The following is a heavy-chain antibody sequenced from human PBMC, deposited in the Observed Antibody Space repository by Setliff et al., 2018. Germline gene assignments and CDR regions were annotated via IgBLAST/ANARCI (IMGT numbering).Heavy chain of an antibody. D-gene: IGHD2-2*01. CDR3: ARGGSPDCSTAGCRYGDYVY. CDR1: GYTFTNYY. Sequence: ASVKVSCKASGYTFTNYYINWVRQAPGQGLEWMGIINPRAGTTSYAQKLQGRVTMTRDTSTNTVYMELSSLRSEDTAVYYCARGGSPDCSTAGCRYGDYVYRGQGTQVTVSS. V-gene: IGHV1-46*03. CDR2: INPRAGTT. J-gene: IGHJ4*02.